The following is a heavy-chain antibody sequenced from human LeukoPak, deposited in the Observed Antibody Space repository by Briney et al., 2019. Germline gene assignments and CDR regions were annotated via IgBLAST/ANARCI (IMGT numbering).Heavy chain of an antibody. V-gene: IGHV3-11*01. CDR2: ISSSGSTI. J-gene: IGHJ4*02. Sequence: GGSLRLSCAASGFTFSDYYMSWIRQAPGKGLEWVSYISSSGSTIYYADPVKGRFTISRDNAKNSLYLQMNSLRAEDTAVYYCARDLVDDYVWGSYCYWGQGTLVTVSS. D-gene: IGHD3-16*01. CDR1: GFTFSDYY. CDR3: ARDLVDDYVWGSYCY.